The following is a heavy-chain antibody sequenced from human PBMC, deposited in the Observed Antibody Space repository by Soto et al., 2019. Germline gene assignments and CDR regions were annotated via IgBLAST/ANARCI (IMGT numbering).Heavy chain of an antibody. CDR1: GFSLTTSGLG. J-gene: IGHJ4*02. CDR2: IYLDDDK. V-gene: IGHV2-5*02. Sequence: QITLNESGPTVVRPTETLTLTCRFSGFSLTTSGLGVGWIRQSPGKAPQWLALIYLDDDKRYSASLKSRLTITKDTYKNQVVLTVSDLDPTDTATYYCAHRVLRTVFGLVTTTAIYFDFWGQGTPVAVSS. CDR3: AHRVLRTVFGLVTTTAIYFDF. D-gene: IGHD3-3*01.